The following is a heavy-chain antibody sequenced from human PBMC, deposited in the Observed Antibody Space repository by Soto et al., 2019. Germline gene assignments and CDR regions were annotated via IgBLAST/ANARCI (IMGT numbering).Heavy chain of an antibody. CDR1: GYTFTSYA. V-gene: IGHV1-3*01. CDR3: VRDGGYGDYVGMDV. CDR2: INAGNGNT. D-gene: IGHD4-17*01. J-gene: IGHJ6*02. Sequence: ASVKVSCKASGYTFTSYAMHWVRQAPGQRLEWMGWINAGNGNTKYSQKFQGRVTITRDTSASTAYMELSSLRSEDTAVYYCVRDGGYGDYVGMDVWGQGTTVTVSS.